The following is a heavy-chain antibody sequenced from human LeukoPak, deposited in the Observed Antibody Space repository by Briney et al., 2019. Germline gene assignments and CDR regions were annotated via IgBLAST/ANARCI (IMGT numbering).Heavy chain of an antibody. CDR1: GFGFSNYW. CDR2: ISDRGSRT. J-gene: IGHJ4*02. V-gene: IGHV3-23*01. CDR3: AKRGVVIRVILVGFHKEAYYFDS. D-gene: IGHD3-22*01. Sequence: GALRLSCAASGFGFSNYWMSWVRQAPGKGLEWVAGISDRGSRTNYADSVKGRFTISTDHPKNTLYLQMNSLRAEDTAVYFCAKRGVVIRVILVGFHKEAYYFDSWGQGALVTVSS.